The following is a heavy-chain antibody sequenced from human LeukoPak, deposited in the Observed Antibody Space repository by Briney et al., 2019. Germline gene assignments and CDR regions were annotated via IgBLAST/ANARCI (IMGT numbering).Heavy chain of an antibody. CDR2: INQDGTEQ. J-gene: IGHJ4*02. Sequence: GGSLRLSXAASGFTFSNYWMSWVRQAPGKGLEWVANINQDGTEQYYVDSMRGRFTISRDNAKNSLYLQLKNLRTEDTALYYCARDQGLSREAYLDYWGQGTLVTVSS. CDR3: ARDQGLSREAYLDY. V-gene: IGHV3-7*01. D-gene: IGHD1-26*01. CDR1: GFTFSNYW.